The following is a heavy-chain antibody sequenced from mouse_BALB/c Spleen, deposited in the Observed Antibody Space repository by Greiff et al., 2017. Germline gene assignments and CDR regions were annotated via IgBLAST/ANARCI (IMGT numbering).Heavy chain of an antibody. CDR2: INPGSGGT. J-gene: IGHJ1*01. D-gene: IGHD1-1*01. V-gene: IGHV1-54*01. CDR1: GYAFTNYL. Sequence: VQLQQSGAELVRPGTSVKVSCKASGYAFTNYLIEWVKQRPGQGLEWIGVINPGSGGTNFNEKFKSKATLTVDKSSSTAYMQLSSLTSEDSAVYYCTARLGLLRGRFDVWGAGTTVTVSS. CDR3: TARLGLLRGRFDV.